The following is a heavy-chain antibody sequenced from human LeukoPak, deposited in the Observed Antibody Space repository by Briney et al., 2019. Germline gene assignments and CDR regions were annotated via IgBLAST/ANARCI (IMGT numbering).Heavy chain of an antibody. Sequence: PSETLSLTCTVSGGSISSSSYYWGWIRQPPGKGLEWIGTIYYTGGTYYNPSLKSRVTISVDTSKNQFSLKLNSVTAADTAVYYCARDGGRDSTYWYYYWGQGTLVTVSS. V-gene: IGHV4-39*02. CDR1: GGSISSSSYY. J-gene: IGHJ4*02. D-gene: IGHD6-13*01. CDR2: IYYTGGT. CDR3: ARDGGRDSTYWYYY.